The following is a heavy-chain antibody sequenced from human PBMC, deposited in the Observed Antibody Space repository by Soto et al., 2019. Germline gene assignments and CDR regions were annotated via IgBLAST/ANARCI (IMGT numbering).Heavy chain of an antibody. CDR2: IYYSGST. Sequence: PSETLSLTCTVSGGSISSGDYYWSWIRQPPGKGLEWIGYIYYSGSTYYNPSLKSRVTISVDTSKNQFSLKLSSVTAADTAVYYCARDPPDYGIALWGQGTLVTVSS. D-gene: IGHD3-10*01. CDR3: ARDPPDYGIAL. J-gene: IGHJ4*02. CDR1: GGSISSGDYY. V-gene: IGHV4-30-4*01.